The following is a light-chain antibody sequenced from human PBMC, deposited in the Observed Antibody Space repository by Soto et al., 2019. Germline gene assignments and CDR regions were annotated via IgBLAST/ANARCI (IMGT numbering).Light chain of an antibody. V-gene: IGKV1-13*02. J-gene: IGKJ4*01. CDR2: DAS. CDR3: QSFHSNPLT. Sequence: LHLSQSPSSLSASVGDRVTVTCRASQGISTALAWYQQKPGKAPKFLIDDASSLESGVPSRFSGSGSGTEFTLTISFLHPEDFAHYFCQSFHSNPLTLGGGTKVAIK. CDR1: QGISTA.